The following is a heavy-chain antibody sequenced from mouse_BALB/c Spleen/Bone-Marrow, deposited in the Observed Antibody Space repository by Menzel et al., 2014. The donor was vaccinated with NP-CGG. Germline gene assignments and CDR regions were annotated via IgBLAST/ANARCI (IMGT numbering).Heavy chain of an antibody. CDR1: GFTFNTYA. V-gene: IGHV10-1*02. J-gene: IGHJ3*01. D-gene: IGHD2-3*01. Sequence: EVKLMESGGGLVQPKGSLKLSCAASGFTFNTYAMNWVRQAPGKGLEWVARIRSKSNNYATYYADSVKDRFTVSRDDSQSMLFLQMNNLKTEDTAMYYCVRSDDVCFAYWGQGTLVTVSA. CDR2: IRSKSNNYAT. CDR3: VRSDDVCFAY.